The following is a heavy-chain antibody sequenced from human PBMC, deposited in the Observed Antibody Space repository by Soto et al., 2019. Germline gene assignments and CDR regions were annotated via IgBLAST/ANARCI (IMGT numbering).Heavy chain of an antibody. Sequence: EVQLLESGGGLVQPGGSLRLSCAASGFTFSSYAMSWVRQAPGKGLEWVSSISTSGGSTYYADSVKGRFTIARDNSNNTLYLQMNSPGAEDTAVYYCSLSDRYYGMDVWGLGTTVTVSS. CDR1: GFTFSSYA. J-gene: IGHJ6*02. CDR2: ISTSGGST. CDR3: SLSDRYYGMDV. V-gene: IGHV3-23*01.